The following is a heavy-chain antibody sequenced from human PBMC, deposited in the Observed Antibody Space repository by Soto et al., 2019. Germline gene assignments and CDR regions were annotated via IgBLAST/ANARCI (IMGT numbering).Heavy chain of an antibody. CDR2: TYYKSKWNN. V-gene: IGHV6-1*01. Sequence: SQTLSLTCAISGYRVSSNSAALTLIRHSPSRGLEWLGRTYYKSKWNNDYALSVKSRITINPDTSKNQFSLHLYSVTPEDTAVYYCTGITWFRGMDVWGQGTPVTVSS. J-gene: IGHJ6*02. CDR3: TGITWFRGMDV. D-gene: IGHD3-10*01. CDR1: GYRVSSNSAA.